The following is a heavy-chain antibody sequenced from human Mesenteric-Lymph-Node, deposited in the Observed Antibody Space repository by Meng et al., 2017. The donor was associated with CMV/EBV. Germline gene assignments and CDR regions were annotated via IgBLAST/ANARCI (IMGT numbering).Heavy chain of an antibody. CDR2: INHSGST. CDR3: ARRAGSRSTYAWDV. J-gene: IGHJ6*01. D-gene: IGHD2-2*01. Sequence: SETLSLTCTVSGGSISSYYWSWIRRPPGKGLEWIGEINHSGSTNYNPSLKSRVTISVDTSKNQFSLKLSSVTAADTAVYYCARRAGSRSTYAWDVWGQGTAVTVSS. V-gene: IGHV4-34*01. CDR1: GGSISSYY.